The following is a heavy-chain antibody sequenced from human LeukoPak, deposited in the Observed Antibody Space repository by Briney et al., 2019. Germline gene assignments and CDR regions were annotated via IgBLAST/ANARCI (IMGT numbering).Heavy chain of an antibody. V-gene: IGHV4-39*01. CDR3: ARQTGSGLFILP. CDR1: GVSISSSNSY. CDR2: IYYSGNT. D-gene: IGHD3/OR15-3a*01. J-gene: IGHJ4*02. Sequence: PSETLSLTCTVSGVSISSSNSYWGWVRQPPGKGLEWIGSIYYSGNTYYNASLKSQVSISIDTSKNQFSLKLTSVTAADTAVYYCARQTGSGLFILPGGQGTLVTVSS.